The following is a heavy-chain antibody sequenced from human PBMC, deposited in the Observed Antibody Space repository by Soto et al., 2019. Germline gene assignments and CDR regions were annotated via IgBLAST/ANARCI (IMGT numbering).Heavy chain of an antibody. V-gene: IGHV3-53*01. J-gene: IGHJ4*02. D-gene: IGHD6-19*01. CDR3: ARVDSDSSGWPQNN. Sequence: GGSLRLSCAASGFTVSSNYMSWVRQAPGKGLEWVSVIYSGGSTYYADSVKGRFTISRDNSKNTLYLQMNSLRAEDTAVYYCARVDSDSSGWPQNNWGQGTLVTVSS. CDR1: GFTVSSNY. CDR2: IYSGGST.